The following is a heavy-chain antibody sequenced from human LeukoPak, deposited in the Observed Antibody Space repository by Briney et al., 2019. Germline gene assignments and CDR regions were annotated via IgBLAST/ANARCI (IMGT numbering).Heavy chain of an antibody. J-gene: IGHJ4*02. CDR1: GYTFTGYY. CDR3: ARDTYYYGSGSYFRVDY. D-gene: IGHD3-10*01. V-gene: IGHV1-2*02. Sequence: GASVKVSCKASGYTFTGYYMHWVRQAPGQGLEWMGWINSNSGGTNYAQKFQGRVTMTRDTSISTAYMELSRLRSDDTAVYYCARDTYYYGSGSYFRVDYWGQGTLVTVSS. CDR2: INSNSGGT.